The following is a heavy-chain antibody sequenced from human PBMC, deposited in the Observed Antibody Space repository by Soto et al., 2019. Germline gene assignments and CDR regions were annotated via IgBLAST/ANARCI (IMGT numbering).Heavy chain of an antibody. CDR2: NYHSGST. CDR1: GDSISRSSHY. CDR3: ARVYHNGWSHFDY. V-gene: IGHV4-39*01. D-gene: IGHD6-19*01. Sequence: SETLSLTCTVSGDSISRSSHYWGWIRQPQGKGLEWIGSNYHSGSTYNNPSLKRRSTISANTSKNLFSLKLRSVTAADTAVYYCARVYHNGWSHFDYWGRGTLVTVSS. J-gene: IGHJ4*02.